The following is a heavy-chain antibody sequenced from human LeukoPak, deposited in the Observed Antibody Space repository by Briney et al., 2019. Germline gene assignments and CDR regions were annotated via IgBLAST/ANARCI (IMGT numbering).Heavy chain of an antibody. V-gene: IGHV3-48*03. CDR1: GFTFSSYE. Sequence: PGGSLRLSCAASGFTFSSYELNWVRQAPGKGLEWVSYISDTGSTIYYADSVKGRFTISRDNAKNSLYLQMNSLRAEDTAVYYCARVAASSYYYMDVWGKGTTVTISS. J-gene: IGHJ6*03. CDR2: ISDTGSTI. CDR3: ARVAASSYYYMDV. D-gene: IGHD2-15*01.